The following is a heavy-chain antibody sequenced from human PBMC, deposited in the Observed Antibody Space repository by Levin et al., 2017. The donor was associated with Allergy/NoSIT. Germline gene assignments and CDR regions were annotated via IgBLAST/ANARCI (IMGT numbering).Heavy chain of an antibody. CDR2: IDPSDSYT. J-gene: IGHJ3*02. V-gene: IGHV5-10-1*01. Sequence: GESLKISCKGSGYSFTSYWISWVRQMPGKGLEWMGRIDPSDSYTNYSPSFQGHVTISADKSISTAYLQWSSLKASDTAMYYCARQARYYDSSGYYYDHDAFDIWGQGTMVTVSS. D-gene: IGHD3-22*01. CDR1: GYSFTSYW. CDR3: ARQARYYDSSGYYYDHDAFDI.